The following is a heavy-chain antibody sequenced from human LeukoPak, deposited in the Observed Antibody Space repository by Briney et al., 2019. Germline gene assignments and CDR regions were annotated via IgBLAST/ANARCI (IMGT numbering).Heavy chain of an antibody. V-gene: IGHV3-21*01. J-gene: IGHJ4*02. CDR3: ARGLFGVINPTDY. CDR1: GFTFSNYA. Sequence: GGSLRLXCAASGFTFSNYAMHWVRQAPGKELEWVSSISSSGTYLYYADSMKGRFTISRDNAKDSLYLQVNSLRVEDTAVYFCARGLFGVINPTDYWGQGTLVTVSS. D-gene: IGHD3-3*01. CDR2: ISSSGTYL.